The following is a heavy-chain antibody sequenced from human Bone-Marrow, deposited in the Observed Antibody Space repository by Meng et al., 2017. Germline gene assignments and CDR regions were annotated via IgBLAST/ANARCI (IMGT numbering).Heavy chain of an antibody. CDR1: GGSISSGSYY. Sequence: SETLSLTCTVSGGSISSGSYYWSWIRQPAGTGLEWIGRIYTSGSTNYNPSLKSRVTISVDTSKNQFSLKLSSVTAADTAVYYCARGLTMIGRYFDYWGQGTLVTVSS. CDR2: IYTSGST. J-gene: IGHJ4*02. D-gene: IGHD3-22*01. V-gene: IGHV4-61*02. CDR3: ARGLTMIGRYFDY.